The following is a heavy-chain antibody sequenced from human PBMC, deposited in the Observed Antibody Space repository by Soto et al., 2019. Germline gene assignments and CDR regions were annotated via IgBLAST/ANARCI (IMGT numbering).Heavy chain of an antibody. V-gene: IGHV5-10-1*01. D-gene: IGHD3-22*01. CDR1: GYSFTSYW. J-gene: IGHJ3*02. CDR3: ARPLLPDYYDSSVGAFDI. CDR2: IDPSDSYT. Sequence: GESLKISCKGSGYSFTSYWISWMRQMPGKGLEWMGRIDPSDSYTNYSPSFQGHVTISADKSISTAYLQWSSLKASDTAMYYCARPLLPDYYDSSVGAFDIWGQGTMVTVSS.